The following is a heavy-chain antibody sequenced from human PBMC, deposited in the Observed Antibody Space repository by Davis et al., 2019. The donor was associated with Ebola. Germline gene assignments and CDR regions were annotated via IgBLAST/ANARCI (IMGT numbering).Heavy chain of an antibody. D-gene: IGHD3-16*01. J-gene: IGHJ6*02. V-gene: IGHV3-9*01. Sequence: SLKISCAASGFTFDDYAMHWVRQAPGKGLEWVSGISWNSGSIGYADSVKGRFTISRDNAKNSLYLQMNSLRAEDTALYYCAKVMITFGGVRYGMDVWGQGTTVTVSS. CDR1: GFTFDDYA. CDR2: ISWNSGSI. CDR3: AKVMITFGGVRYGMDV.